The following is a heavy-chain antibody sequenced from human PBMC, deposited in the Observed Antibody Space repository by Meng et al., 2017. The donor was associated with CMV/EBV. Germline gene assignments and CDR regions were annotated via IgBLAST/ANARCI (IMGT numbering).Heavy chain of an antibody. J-gene: IGHJ6*02. CDR2: ISYDGSNK. Sequence: GESLKISCAASGFTFSSYAMHWVRQAPGKGLEWVAVISYDGSNKYYADSVKGRFTISRDNSKNRLYLQMNSLRAEDTAVYYCARDITPSPVNYYYYYGMDVWGQGTTVTVSS. D-gene: IGHD3-16*02. CDR3: ARDITPSPVNYYYYYGMDV. V-gene: IGHV3-30-3*01. CDR1: GFTFSSYA.